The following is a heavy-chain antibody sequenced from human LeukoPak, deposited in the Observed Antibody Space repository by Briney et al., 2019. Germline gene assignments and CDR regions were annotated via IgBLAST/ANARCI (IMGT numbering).Heavy chain of an antibody. D-gene: IGHD3-10*01. CDR2: MNTKSCNT. CDR1: GYPFTNYD. CDR3: TKASLAFGTKYFDP. Sequence: ASVKVSCKASGYPFTNYDINWVRQAPGQGVEWMGWMNTKSCNTGYGQKFQGRVTMTTVTSITTAYMELRSLRSDDTAVYYCTKASLAFGTKYFDPWGQGTLVTVSS. V-gene: IGHV1-8*01. J-gene: IGHJ5*02.